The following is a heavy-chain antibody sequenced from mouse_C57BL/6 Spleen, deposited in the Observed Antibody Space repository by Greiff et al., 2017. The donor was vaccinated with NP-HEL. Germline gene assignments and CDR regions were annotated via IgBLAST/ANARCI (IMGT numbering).Heavy chain of an antibody. CDR3: ARGDYYGSSLYYYAMDY. J-gene: IGHJ4*01. D-gene: IGHD1-1*01. CDR1: GYTFTSYW. CDR2: INPSNGGT. Sequence: QVQLQHPGTELVKPGASVKLSCKASGYTFTSYWMHWVKQRPGQGLEWIGNINPSNGGTNYNEKFKSKATLTVDKSSSTAYMQLSSLTSEDSAVYYCARGDYYGSSLYYYAMDYWGQGTSVTVSS. V-gene: IGHV1-53*01.